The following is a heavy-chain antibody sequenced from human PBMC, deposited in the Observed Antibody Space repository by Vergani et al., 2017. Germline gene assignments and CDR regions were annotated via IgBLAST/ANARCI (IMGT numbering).Heavy chain of an antibody. CDR1: GFTFDDYA. D-gene: IGHD3-10*01. V-gene: IGHV3-9*01. J-gene: IGHJ3*02. CDR2: ISWNSGSI. CDR3: AKDVKYYGSVSFFLWAFDI. Sequence: EVQLVESGGGLVQPGRSLRLSCAASGFTFDDYAMHWVRQAPGKGLEWVSGISWNSGSIGYADSVKGRFTISRDNAKNSLYLQMNSLRAEDTALYYCAKDVKYYGSVSFFLWAFDIWGQGTMVTVSS.